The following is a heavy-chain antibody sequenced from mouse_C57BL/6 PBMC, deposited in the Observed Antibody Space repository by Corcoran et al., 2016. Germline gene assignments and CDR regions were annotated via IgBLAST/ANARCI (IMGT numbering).Heavy chain of an antibody. Sequence: QIQLVLSGPELKKPGETVKISCKAAGYTFTTYGMSWVKQAPGKGLKWMGWINTYSGVPTYADDFKGRFAFSLDTSASTAYLQINNLKNEDTATYFCASGGSKGYWGQGTTLTVSS. V-gene: IGHV9-3*01. CDR3: ASGGSKGY. CDR2: INTYSGVP. J-gene: IGHJ2*01. CDR1: GYTFTTYG.